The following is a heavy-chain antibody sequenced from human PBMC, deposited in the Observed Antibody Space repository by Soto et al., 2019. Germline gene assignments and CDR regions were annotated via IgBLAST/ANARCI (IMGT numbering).Heavy chain of an antibody. V-gene: IGHV3-21*06. D-gene: IGHD3-10*01. CDR3: ARDPLWFGEIGDCDY. J-gene: IGHJ4*02. CDR1: GFTFSSHA. CDR2: IDSSSSFI. Sequence: EVQLVESGGSLVKPGGSLRLSCAASGFTFSSHAMNWVRQAPGKGLEWISSIDSSSSFIYYADSVKGRFTISRDNAKNSVFLHMSSLRADDTAVYYCARDPLWFGEIGDCDYGGQGALVTGSS.